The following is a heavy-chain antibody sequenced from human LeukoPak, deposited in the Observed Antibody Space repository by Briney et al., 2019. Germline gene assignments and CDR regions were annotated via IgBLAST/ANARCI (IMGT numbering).Heavy chain of an antibody. CDR3: ERVYDYDTSVSDAFDI. CDR1: GGSISGYF. V-gene: IGHV4-59*01. J-gene: IGHJ3*02. D-gene: IGHD3-22*01. Sequence: SGTLALTCTVSGGSISGYFWSWIRQPPGKGLEWIGSIYYRGGTNYNRSLKSRVTISVDTSKNQFSLTLSSVTAADTAVYYCERVYDYDTSVSDAFDIWGRGTKVTVSS. CDR2: IYYRGGT.